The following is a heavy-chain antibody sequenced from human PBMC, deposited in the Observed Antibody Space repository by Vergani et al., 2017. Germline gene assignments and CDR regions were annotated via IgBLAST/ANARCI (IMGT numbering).Heavy chain of an antibody. CDR1: GFTFISYS. D-gene: IGHD3-3*01. V-gene: IGHV3-21*01. J-gene: IGHJ6*02. CDR2: ISSSSSYI. CDR3: ASELVVGVVSHYYYGMDV. Sequence: EVQLVESGGGLVKPGGSLRLSCAASGFTFISYSMNWVRQAPGKGLEWVSSISSSSSYIYYADSVKGRLTISRDNDKNSLYLQMNSLRVEDTAVYYCASELVVGVVSHYYYGMDVWGQGTTVTVSS.